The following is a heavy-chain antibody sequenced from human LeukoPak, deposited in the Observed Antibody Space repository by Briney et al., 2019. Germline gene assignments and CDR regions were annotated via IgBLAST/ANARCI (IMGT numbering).Heavy chain of an antibody. CDR3: ARLNPGYVTAPHDS. Sequence: SETLSLTCTVSGGSITAGNHHWGWIRQPPGKGLEWIGSVYYSGSIFSDTSDKIRVTISGDTSKNQFSLSLSSVTAADTAVYYCARLNPGYVTAPHDSWGQGMLVTVSS. CDR1: GGSITAGNHH. J-gene: IGHJ5*01. CDR2: VYYSGSI. D-gene: IGHD3-16*01. V-gene: IGHV4-39*01.